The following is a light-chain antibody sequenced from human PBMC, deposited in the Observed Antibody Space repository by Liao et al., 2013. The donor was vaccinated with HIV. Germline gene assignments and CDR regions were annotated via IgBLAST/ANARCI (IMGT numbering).Light chain of an antibody. CDR2: HDS. J-gene: IGLJ2*01. V-gene: IGLV3-21*01. Sequence: SYVLTQPPSVSVAPGKTARITCGGKNIGSKSVHWYQQKPGQAPVMVISHDSERPSGIPERFSGSNSGNTATLTISGTQPVDEAEYFCQAWDSSAAVVFGGGTTLTVL. CDR1: NIGSKS. CDR3: QAWDSSAAVV.